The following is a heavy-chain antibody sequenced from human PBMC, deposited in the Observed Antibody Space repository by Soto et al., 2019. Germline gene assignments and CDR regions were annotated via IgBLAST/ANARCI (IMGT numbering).Heavy chain of an antibody. CDR3: ACPPDSSGYYFPFDY. J-gene: IGHJ4*02. V-gene: IGHV3-30-3*01. CDR2: ISYDGSNK. D-gene: IGHD3-22*01. CDR1: GFTFSSYA. Sequence: GGSLRLSCAASGFTFSSYAMHWVRQAPGKGLEWVAVISYDGSNKYYADSVKGRFTISRDNSKNTLYLQMNSLRAEDTAVYYCACPPDSSGYYFPFDYWGQGTLVTVSS.